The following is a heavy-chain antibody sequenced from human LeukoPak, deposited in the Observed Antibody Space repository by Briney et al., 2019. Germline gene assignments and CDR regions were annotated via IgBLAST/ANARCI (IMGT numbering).Heavy chain of an antibody. Sequence: ASVKVSCKASGGTFSSYAISWVRQAPGQGLEWMGGIIPIFGTANYAQKFQGRVTITADKSTSTAYMELSSLRSEDTAVYYCARDPSRYSSGWYNDYWGQGTLVTVSS. CDR1: GGTFSSYA. CDR3: ARDPSRYSSGWYNDY. V-gene: IGHV1-69*06. D-gene: IGHD6-19*01. CDR2: IIPIFGTA. J-gene: IGHJ4*02.